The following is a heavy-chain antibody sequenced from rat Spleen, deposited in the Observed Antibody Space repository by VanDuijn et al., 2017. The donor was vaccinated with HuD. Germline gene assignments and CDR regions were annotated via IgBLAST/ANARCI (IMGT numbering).Heavy chain of an antibody. CDR2: ITNTCGST. CDR1: GFTFNNYW. Sequence: EVQLVGSGGGLVQPGRSLKLSCVASGFTFNNYWMTWIRQAPGKGLEWVASITNTCGSTYYPDSVRGRFTSYRDNSKSTLYLQMNSLRSEDTATYYCTARFDWFAYWGQGTLVTVSS. CDR3: TARFDWFAY. J-gene: IGHJ3*01. V-gene: IGHV5-31*01.